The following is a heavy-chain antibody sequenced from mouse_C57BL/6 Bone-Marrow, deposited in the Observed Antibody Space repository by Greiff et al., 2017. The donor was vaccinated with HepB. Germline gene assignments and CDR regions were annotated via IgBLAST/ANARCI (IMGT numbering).Heavy chain of an antibody. Sequence: EVKLMESGPGLVKPSQSLSLTCSVTGYSINSGYYWNWIRQFPGNKQEWMGYISYAGSNNYNPYLNNRISITRDTSKNQFFLKLNSVTTEDTATYYCARAGITTDDYWGQGTTLTVSS. CDR1: GYSINSGYY. CDR3: ARAGITTDDY. CDR2: ISYAGSN. V-gene: IGHV3-6*01. D-gene: IGHD2-4*01. J-gene: IGHJ2*01.